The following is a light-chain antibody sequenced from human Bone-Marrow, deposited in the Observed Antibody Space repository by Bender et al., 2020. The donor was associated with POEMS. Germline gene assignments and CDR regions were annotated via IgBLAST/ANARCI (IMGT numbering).Light chain of an antibody. J-gene: IGLJ3*02. Sequence: QSALTQPRSVSGSPGQSVTVSCTGTSSDVGGYNSVSWYQHHPGKAPKLIIYDVTIRPSGISHRFSGSQSGNTASLTISGLQADDEADYYCSSYTTSSTWVFGGGTKLTVL. V-gene: IGLV2-14*03. CDR1: SSDVGGYNS. CDR2: DVT. CDR3: SSYTTSSTWV.